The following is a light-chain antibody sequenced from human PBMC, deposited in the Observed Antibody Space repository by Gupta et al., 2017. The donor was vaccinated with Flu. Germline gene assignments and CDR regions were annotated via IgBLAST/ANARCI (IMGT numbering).Light chain of an antibody. Sequence: QSVLTQPPSVSGAPGQRVTIPCTGSSSHIGAGYDVHWYQQLPGTAPKLLIYGNSNRPSGVPDRFSGSKSGTSASLAITGLQAEDEADYYCQSYDSSRSGVVFGGGTKLTVL. J-gene: IGLJ2*01. CDR2: GNS. V-gene: IGLV1-40*01. CDR1: SSHIGAGYD. CDR3: QSYDSSRSGVV.